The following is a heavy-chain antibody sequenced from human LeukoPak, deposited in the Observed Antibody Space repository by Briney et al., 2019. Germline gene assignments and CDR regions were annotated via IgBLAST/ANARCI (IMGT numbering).Heavy chain of an antibody. J-gene: IGHJ4*02. CDR3: ARHLDYYGSGSYEY. Sequence: SETLSLTCTVSGGSISSYYWSWIRQPPGKGLEWIGYIHYSGSTDYNPSLKSRVTMSVDTSKNQFSLNLSSVTAADTAVYYCARHLDYYGSGSYEYWGQGTLVTVSS. D-gene: IGHD3-10*01. CDR1: GGSISSYY. CDR2: IHYSGST. V-gene: IGHV4-59*08.